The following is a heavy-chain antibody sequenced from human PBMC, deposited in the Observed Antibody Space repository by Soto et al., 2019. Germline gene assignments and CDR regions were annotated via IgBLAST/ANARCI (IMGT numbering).Heavy chain of an antibody. Sequence: QVQLVQSGAEVKKPGSSVKVSCKASGGTFSSYTISWVRQAPGQGLEWMGRIIPILGIANYAQKFQGRVTITADKSTSTAYMEMSSLRSEDTAVYYCARSGGYCSGGSCYKDYYWYFDLWGRGTLVTVSS. CDR2: IIPILGIA. CDR1: GGTFSSYT. J-gene: IGHJ2*01. V-gene: IGHV1-69*02. D-gene: IGHD2-15*01. CDR3: ARSGGYCSGGSCYKDYYWYFDL.